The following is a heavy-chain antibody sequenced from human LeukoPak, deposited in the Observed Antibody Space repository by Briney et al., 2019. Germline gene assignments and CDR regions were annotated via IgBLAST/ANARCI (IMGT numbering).Heavy chain of an antibody. J-gene: IGHJ5*02. V-gene: IGHV1-8*01. CDR1: GYTFTSYD. CDR2: MNPNSGNT. Sequence: ASVKVSCKASGYTFTSYDINWVRQATGQGLEWMGWMNPNSGNTGYAQKFQGRVTMTRNTSISTAYMELSSLRSEDTAVYYCARDLTTMVRGVIIRWFDPWGQGTLVTVSS. D-gene: IGHD3-10*01. CDR3: ARDLTTMVRGVIIRWFDP.